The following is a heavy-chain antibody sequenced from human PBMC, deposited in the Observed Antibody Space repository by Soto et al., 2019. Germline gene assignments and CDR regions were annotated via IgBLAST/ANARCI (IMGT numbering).Heavy chain of an antibody. V-gene: IGHV4-31*03. CDR1: GGSISSGGYY. CDR3: AGWSSWRGYSVDP. CDR2: IYYSGST. Sequence: QVQLQESGPGLVKPSQTLSLTCTVSGGSISSGGYYWSWIRQHPGKGLEWIGYIYYSGSTYYNPSLTCRVTLAVDASKNQFSLKLSSVTGADPAAYYCAGWSSWRGYSVDPWGQGTLVTVSS. J-gene: IGHJ5*02. D-gene: IGHD3-3*01.